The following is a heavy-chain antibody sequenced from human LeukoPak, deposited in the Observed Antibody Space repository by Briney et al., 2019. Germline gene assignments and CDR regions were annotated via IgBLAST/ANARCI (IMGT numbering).Heavy chain of an antibody. CDR1: GFTFGDYA. D-gene: IGHD1-1*01. J-gene: IGHJ4*02. Sequence: GGSLRLSCTAFGFTFGDYAMSWIRQAPGKGLEWVGFIRSKAYGETADYAASVKGRFTISRDDSKAIAYLQVNSLKTEDTAVYHCTRDRGAYNLYDYWGQGTLVTVSS. CDR2: IRSKAYGETA. CDR3: TRDRGAYNLYDY. V-gene: IGHV3-49*03.